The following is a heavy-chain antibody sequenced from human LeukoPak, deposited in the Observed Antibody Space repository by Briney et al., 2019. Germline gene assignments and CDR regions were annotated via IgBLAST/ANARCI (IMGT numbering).Heavy chain of an antibody. V-gene: IGHV4-59*08. D-gene: IGHD3-22*01. CDR3: ARNLDSSGYSVDY. Sequence: PSETLSLTCTVSGGSISSYYWSWIRQPPGKGLEWIGYIYYSGSTNYNPSLKSRVTISVDTSKNQFSLKLSSVTAADTAVYYCARNLDSSGYSVDYWGQGTLVTVSS. CDR2: IYYSGST. J-gene: IGHJ4*02. CDR1: GGSISSYY.